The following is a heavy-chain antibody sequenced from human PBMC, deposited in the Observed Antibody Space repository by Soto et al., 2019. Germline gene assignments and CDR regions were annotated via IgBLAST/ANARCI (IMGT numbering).Heavy chain of an antibody. V-gene: IGHV4-59*01. CDR1: GGSISSYY. J-gene: IGHJ4*02. CDR2: IYYSGST. Sequence: SETLSLTCTVSGGSISSYYWSWIRQPPGKGLEWIGYIYYSGSTNYNPSLKSRVTISVDTSKNQFSLKLSSVTAADTAVYYCARDRPGRFDFWGQGTLVTVSS. CDR3: ARDRPGRFDF.